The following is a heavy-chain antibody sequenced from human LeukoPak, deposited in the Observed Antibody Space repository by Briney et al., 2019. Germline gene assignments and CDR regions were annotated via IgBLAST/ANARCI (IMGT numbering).Heavy chain of an antibody. CDR2: NYYGGST. D-gene: IGHD2-2*02. V-gene: IGHV4-59*08. J-gene: IGHJ3*02. CDR1: GGSIISYH. Sequence: TETLSLTCSVPGGSIISYHWSWIRQPPGKGLEWIGHNYYGGSTNYNPSLKSRVTISVDTSKNQFSLKLSSVTAADTAVYYCARNYGGYCSSTSCYTGAFDIWGQGTMVTVSS. CDR3: ARNYGGYCSSTSCYTGAFDI.